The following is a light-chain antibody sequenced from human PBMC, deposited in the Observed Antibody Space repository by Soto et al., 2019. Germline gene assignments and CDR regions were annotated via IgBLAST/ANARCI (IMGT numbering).Light chain of an antibody. V-gene: IGKV3-20*01. J-gene: IGKJ4*01. CDR1: QSVSSTH. CDR3: QQYARSPPT. CDR2: GAS. Sequence: EIVLTQSPGTLSFCPGERATLSCRASQSVSSTHLAWYQQKPGQAPRLLIYGASGRATGIPDRFSGSGSGTDFTLTISRLEPEDFVVYYCQQYARSPPTFGGGTKVEIK.